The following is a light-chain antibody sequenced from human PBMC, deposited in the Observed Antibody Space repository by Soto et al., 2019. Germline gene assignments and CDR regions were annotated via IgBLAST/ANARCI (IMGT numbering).Light chain of an antibody. J-gene: IGKJ2*01. CDR3: QQRNNWPPVNT. V-gene: IGKV3-11*01. Sequence: EIVLTQSPATLSFSPGERATLSCRASQSISTSLAWYQQRPGQPPRLLISDASNRASDIPARFSGSGSGTDFTLTISSLEPEDFAVYYCQQRNNWPPVNTFGQGT. CDR2: DAS. CDR1: QSISTS.